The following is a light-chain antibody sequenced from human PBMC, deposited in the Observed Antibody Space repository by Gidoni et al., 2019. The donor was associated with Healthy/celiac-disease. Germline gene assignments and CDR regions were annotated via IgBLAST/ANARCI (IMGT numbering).Light chain of an antibody. V-gene: IGKV1-39*01. Sequence: IQLIHSPSSLSASVGDSVTITCRASQHISSNLNWYQQKPGKAPKLLISATSGLQGGVPSRFSGSGSGTDVTLTISSLQPEDFATYYCRQRYSTPGTFGQGTKVEIK. CDR2: ATS. CDR3: RQRYSTPGT. J-gene: IGKJ1*01. CDR1: QHISSN.